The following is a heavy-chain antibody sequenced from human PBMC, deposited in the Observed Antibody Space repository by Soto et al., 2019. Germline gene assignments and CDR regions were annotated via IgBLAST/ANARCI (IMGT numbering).Heavy chain of an antibody. CDR1: GGSIPSVGYS. CDR3: AGLTGYPDY. J-gene: IGHJ4*02. V-gene: IGHV4-30-2*01. D-gene: IGHD7-27*01. CDR2: IHHGGGT. Sequence: QLQLQESGPGLLQPSQTLSLTCVVSGGSIPSVGYSWTWIRQPPGKGLEWIGYIHHGGGTSYNPALESRVTISIDRPRNQFSLNLISVTAADTAVYYCAGLTGYPDYWGQGTLVTVFS.